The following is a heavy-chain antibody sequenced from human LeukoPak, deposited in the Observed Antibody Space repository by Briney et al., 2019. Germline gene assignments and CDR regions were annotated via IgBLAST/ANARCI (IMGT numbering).Heavy chain of an antibody. CDR1: GFTFYNYA. CDR3: AKRGVQQWLVDWYFDY. V-gene: IGHV3-23*01. D-gene: IGHD6-19*01. Sequence: PGGSLRLSCAAPGFTFYNYAMSWVRQAPGKGLEWVSGISGSGGSTFYAESVKGRFTISRDDSKLYLQMNSLRAEDTAVYYCAKRGVQQWLVDWYFDYWGQGTLVTVSS. J-gene: IGHJ4*02. CDR2: ISGSGGST.